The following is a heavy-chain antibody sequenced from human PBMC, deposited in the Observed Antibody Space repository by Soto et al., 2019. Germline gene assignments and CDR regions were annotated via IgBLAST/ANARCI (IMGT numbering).Heavy chain of an antibody. V-gene: IGHV4-61*01. D-gene: IGHD3-10*01. CDR2: IYYSGSA. CDR3: ARGVGFGYYYYHMDL. Sequence: QVQLQESGPGLVKPSETLSLTCTVSGDSVTSVSDYWSWIRQPPGKGLEWIGYIYYSGSADYNPSLGSRVTISIDTSKNQFSLKLTSVTAADTAVYYWARGVGFGYYYYHMDLWGQGTTVTVSS. J-gene: IGHJ6*02. CDR1: GDSVTSVSDY.